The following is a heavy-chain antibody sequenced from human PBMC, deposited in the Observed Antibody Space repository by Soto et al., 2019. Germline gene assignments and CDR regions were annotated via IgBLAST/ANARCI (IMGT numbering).Heavy chain of an antibody. CDR3: ARDTVEGYGMDV. CDR1: GFTFSSYG. D-gene: IGHD4-4*01. J-gene: IGHJ6*02. V-gene: IGHV3-30*03. Sequence: GGSLRLSCAASGFTFSSYGMHWVRQAPGKGLEWVAVISYDGSNKYYADSVKGRFTISRDNSKNTLYLQMNSLRAEDTAVYYCARDTVEGYGMDVWGQGTTVTVSS. CDR2: ISYDGSNK.